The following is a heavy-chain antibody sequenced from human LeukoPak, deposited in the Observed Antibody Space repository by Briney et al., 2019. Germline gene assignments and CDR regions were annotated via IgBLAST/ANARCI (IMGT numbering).Heavy chain of an antibody. CDR2: IHYSGST. V-gene: IGHV4-39*01. CDR1: GGSISGSSYY. J-gene: IGHJ5*02. CDR3: ARRLTVATAGRFDP. D-gene: IGHD5-12*01. Sequence: SETLSLTCTVSGGSISGSSYYWGWIRQPPGKGLEWIGSIHYSGSTYNNPSLKGRVTISVDTSKNQFSLKLSSVTAADTAVYYCARRLTVATAGRFDPWGQGTLVTVSS.